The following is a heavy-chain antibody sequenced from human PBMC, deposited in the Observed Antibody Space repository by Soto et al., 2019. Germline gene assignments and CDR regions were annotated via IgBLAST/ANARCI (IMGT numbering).Heavy chain of an antibody. CDR2: IWYDGSNK. J-gene: IGHJ5*02. CDR1: GFTFSSYG. D-gene: IGHD6-13*01. V-gene: IGHV3-33*01. Sequence: QVQLVESGGGVVQPGRSLRLSCAASGFTFSSYGMHWVRQAPGKGLEWVAVIWYDGSNKYYADSVKGRFTISRDNSKNTLYLQMNSLRAEDTAVYYCASDEIAAAATDNWFDPWGQGTLVTVSS. CDR3: ASDEIAAAATDNWFDP.